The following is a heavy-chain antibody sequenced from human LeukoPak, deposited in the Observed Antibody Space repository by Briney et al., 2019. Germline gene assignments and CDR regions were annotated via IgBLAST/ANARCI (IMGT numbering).Heavy chain of an antibody. CDR3: ARDLSIAAAGTGWFDP. CDR1: GYTFTSYY. J-gene: IGHJ5*02. D-gene: IGHD6-13*01. Sequence: ASVKVSCKASGYTFTSYYMHWVRQAPGQGLEWMGIINPSGGSTSYAQKFQGRVTMTRDTSTSTVYMELSSLRSEDTAVYYCARDLSIAAAGTGWFDPWGQGTLVTVSS. CDR2: INPSGGST. V-gene: IGHV1-46*01.